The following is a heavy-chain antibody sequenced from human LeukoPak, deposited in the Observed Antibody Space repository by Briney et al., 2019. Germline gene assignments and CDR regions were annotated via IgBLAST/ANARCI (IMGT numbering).Heavy chain of an antibody. Sequence: PSETLSLTCAVSGGSISSSNWWSWVRQPPGKGLEWIGEIYHSGSTNYNPSLKSRVTISVDKSKNQFSLKLSSVTAADTAVYYCARGGPYYYDSSGYYYGRYNWFDPWGQGTLVTVSS. D-gene: IGHD3-22*01. CDR2: IYHSGST. CDR1: GGSISSSNW. V-gene: IGHV4-4*02. J-gene: IGHJ5*02. CDR3: ARGGPYYYDSSGYYYGRYNWFDP.